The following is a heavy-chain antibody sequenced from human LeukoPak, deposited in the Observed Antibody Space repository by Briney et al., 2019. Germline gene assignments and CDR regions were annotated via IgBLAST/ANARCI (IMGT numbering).Heavy chain of an antibody. CDR1: GFTFNNYG. CDR3: ARGVKYSSGWYLGY. Sequence: GGSLRLSCAASGFTFNNYGMHWVRQAPGKGLEWVAFIRYDGSNKYYADSVKGRFTISRDNSKNTLYVQMNSLRAEDTAVYYCARGVKYSSGWYLGYWGQGTLVTVSS. D-gene: IGHD6-19*01. CDR2: IRYDGSNK. J-gene: IGHJ4*02. V-gene: IGHV3-30*02.